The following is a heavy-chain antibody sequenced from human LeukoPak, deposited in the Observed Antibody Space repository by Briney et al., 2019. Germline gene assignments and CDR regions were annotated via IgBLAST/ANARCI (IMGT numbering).Heavy chain of an antibody. CDR2: TSYSGGA. J-gene: IGHJ3*02. Sequence: SETLSLTCTVSGGSVSSGGYYWSWIRQHPGKGLEWIGFTSYSGGAYYNPSLMSRITMSVDRSQNQFSLKLSSVTAADTAVYYCATIRYDLFDIWGQGTMVTVSS. D-gene: IGHD3-9*01. V-gene: IGHV4-31*03. CDR3: ATIRYDLFDI. CDR1: GGSVSSGGYY.